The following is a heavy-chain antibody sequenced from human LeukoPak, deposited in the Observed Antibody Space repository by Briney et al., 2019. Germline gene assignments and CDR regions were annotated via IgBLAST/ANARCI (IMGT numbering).Heavy chain of an antibody. CDR1: GGSISSYY. J-gene: IGHJ4*02. V-gene: IGHV4-59*01. D-gene: IGHD5-12*01. CDR2: IYYSGST. Sequence: SETLSLTCTVAGGSISSYYWSWIRQPPGKGLEWIGYIYYSGSTNYNPSLKSRVTISVDTSKNQFSLKLSSVTAADTAVYYCATEKRGYSGYDGPEGYWGQGTLVTVSS. CDR3: ATEKRGYSGYDGPEGY.